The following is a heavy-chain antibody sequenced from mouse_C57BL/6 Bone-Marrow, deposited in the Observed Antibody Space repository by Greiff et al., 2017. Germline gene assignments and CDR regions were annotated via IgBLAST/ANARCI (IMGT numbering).Heavy chain of an antibody. CDR1: GFTFSDYG. Sequence: EVMLVESGGGLVQPGGSLKLSCAASGFTFSDYGMAWVRQAPRKGPEWVAFISNLAYSIYYADTVTGRFTISRENAKNTLYLEMSSLRSEDTAMYYCARHDGSNWYFDVWGTGTTVTVSS. CDR3: ARHDGSNWYFDV. J-gene: IGHJ1*03. V-gene: IGHV5-15*01. CDR2: ISNLAYSI. D-gene: IGHD1-1*01.